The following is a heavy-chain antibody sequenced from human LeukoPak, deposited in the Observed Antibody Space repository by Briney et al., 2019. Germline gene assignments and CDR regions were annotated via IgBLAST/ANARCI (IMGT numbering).Heavy chain of an antibody. J-gene: IGHJ5*02. CDR1: GYTFTSND. D-gene: IGHD3-3*01. Sequence: ASVKVSCKASGYTFTSNDINWVRQATGQGLEWMGWMNPNSGNTGYAQKFQGRVTMTRNTSISTAYMELSSLRSEDTAVYYCARVLLRSGYYKTWGQGTLVTVSS. CDR3: ARVLLRSGYYKT. V-gene: IGHV1-8*01. CDR2: MNPNSGNT.